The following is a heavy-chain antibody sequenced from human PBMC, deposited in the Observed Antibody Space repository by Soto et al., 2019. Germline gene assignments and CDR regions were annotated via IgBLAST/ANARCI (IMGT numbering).Heavy chain of an antibody. D-gene: IGHD4-17*01. J-gene: IGHJ5*02. CDR3: ARALTTENWFDP. CDR1: GFTFSSYA. CDR2: ISYDGSNK. V-gene: IGHV3-30-3*01. Sequence: QVQLVESGGGVVQPGRSLRLSCAASGFTFSSYAMHWVRQAPGKGLEWVAVISYDGSNKYYADSVKGRFTISRDNSKNTLYLQMSSLRAEDTAVYYCARALTTENWFDPWGQGTLVTVSS.